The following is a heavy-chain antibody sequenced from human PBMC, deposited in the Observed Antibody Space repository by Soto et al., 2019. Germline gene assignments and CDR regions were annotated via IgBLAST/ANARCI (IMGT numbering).Heavy chain of an antibody. D-gene: IGHD4-17*01. V-gene: IGHV3-23*01. CDR1: GFTFSSYA. CDR3: AKLSGSTVVSVYYYYGMDV. Sequence: EVQLLESGGGLVQPGGSLRLSCAASGFTFSSYAMSWVRQAPGKGLEWVSAISGSGGSTYYADAVKGRFTISRDNSKNTLYLQMTSLRAEDTAVYYCAKLSGSTVVSVYYYYGMDVWGQGTTVTVSS. CDR2: ISGSGGST. J-gene: IGHJ6*02.